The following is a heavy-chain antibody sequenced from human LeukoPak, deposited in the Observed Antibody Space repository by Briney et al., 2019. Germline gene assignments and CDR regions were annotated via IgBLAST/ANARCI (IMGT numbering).Heavy chain of an antibody. D-gene: IGHD6-13*01. CDR3: APRLPGIAAAGQPNWFDP. V-gene: IGHV3-23*01. CDR1: GFTFSSYA. J-gene: IGHJ5*02. Sequence: AGSLRLSCAASGFTFSSYAMSWVRQAPGKGLEWVSAISGSGGSTYYADSVKGRFTIPRDNSKNTLYLQMNSLRAEDTAVYYCAPRLPGIAAAGQPNWFDPWGQGTLVTVSS. CDR2: ISGSGGST.